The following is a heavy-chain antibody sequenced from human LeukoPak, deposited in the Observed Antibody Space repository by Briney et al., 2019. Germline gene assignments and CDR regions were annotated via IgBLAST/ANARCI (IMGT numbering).Heavy chain of an antibody. CDR3: ARGEKLRYFDWLLSAFDI. J-gene: IGHJ3*02. Sequence: SLKVSCKASGGTFSSYAISWVRQAPGQGLEWMGGIIPIFGTTNYAQKFQGRVTITADEYTRTAYMELSSLRSEDTAVYYCARGEKLRYFDWLLSAFDIWGQGTMVTVSS. V-gene: IGHV1-69*13. CDR2: IIPIFGTT. CDR1: GGTFSSYA. D-gene: IGHD3-9*01.